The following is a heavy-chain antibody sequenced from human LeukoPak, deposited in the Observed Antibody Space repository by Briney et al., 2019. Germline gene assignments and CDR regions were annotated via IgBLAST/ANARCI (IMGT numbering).Heavy chain of an antibody. J-gene: IGHJ4*02. CDR2: ISSSSSYI. D-gene: IGHD1-26*01. Sequence: PGGSLRLSCAASGFTLSSYSMNWVRQAPGKGLEWVSSISSSSSYIYYADEVKGRFTISRDNAKNSLYLQMNSLRAEDTAVYYCARVLVGASQGERDYWGQGTLVTVSS. CDR1: GFTLSSYS. V-gene: IGHV3-21*01. CDR3: ARVLVGASQGERDY.